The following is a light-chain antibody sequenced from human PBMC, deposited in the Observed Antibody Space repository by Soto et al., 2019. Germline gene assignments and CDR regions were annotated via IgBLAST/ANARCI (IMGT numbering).Light chain of an antibody. CDR1: SSDVGGYNY. J-gene: IGLJ2*01. CDR2: EVS. V-gene: IGLV2-8*01. CDR3: SSYAGSNNFV. Sequence: QSVLTQPPSASGSPGQSVTISCTGTSSDVGGYNYVSWYQQHPGKAPKLMIYEVSERPSGVPDRFSGSKSGSTASLTVSGLQAEDEADYYCSSYAGSNNFVFGGGTKLTVL.